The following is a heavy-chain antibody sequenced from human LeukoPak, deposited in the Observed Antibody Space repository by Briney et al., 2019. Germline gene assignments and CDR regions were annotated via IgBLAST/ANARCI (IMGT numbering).Heavy chain of an antibody. CDR2: ICGSGGNT. CDR3: AKTVSGSHSYQGGDY. V-gene: IGHV3-23*01. J-gene: IGHJ4*02. Sequence: GGSLRLSCAASGFTFSSYAMSWVRQAAGKGLEWVSAICGSGGNTYYADSVKGRFTMSRDNFKNTLYLQMNSLRAEDTAVYFCAKTVSGSHSYQGGDYWGQGTLVTVS. D-gene: IGHD3-16*02. CDR1: GFTFSSYA.